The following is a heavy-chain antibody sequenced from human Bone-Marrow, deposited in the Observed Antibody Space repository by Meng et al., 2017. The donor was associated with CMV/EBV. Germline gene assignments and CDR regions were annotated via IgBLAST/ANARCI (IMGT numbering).Heavy chain of an antibody. J-gene: IGHJ1*01. D-gene: IGHD2-2*01. V-gene: IGHV3-23*03. CDR1: GFTFSSYA. CDR3: ARVYCSSTSCLNAEYFQH. CDR2: IYTSGYTT. Sequence: GESLKISCAASGFTFSSYAMTWVRQAPGQGLEWVSVIYTSGYTTYYADSMKGRFTISRDNAKNTLYLQMNSLRAEDTAVYYCARVYCSSTSCLNAEYFQHWGQGTLVTVSS.